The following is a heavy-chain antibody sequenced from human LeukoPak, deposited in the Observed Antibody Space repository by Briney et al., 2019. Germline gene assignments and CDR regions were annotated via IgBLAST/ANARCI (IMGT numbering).Heavy chain of an antibody. CDR2: ISPGDSDT. Sequence: GESLKISCKGSGYSFTTYWIGWVRQMSGKGLEWMGIISPGDSDTRLSPSFQGQVTISADKSISTAYLQWSSLKASDTAIYYCARRGYSYGHTFDYWGQGTLVTVSS. J-gene: IGHJ4*02. CDR1: GYSFTTYW. D-gene: IGHD5-18*01. V-gene: IGHV5-51*01. CDR3: ARRGYSYGHTFDY.